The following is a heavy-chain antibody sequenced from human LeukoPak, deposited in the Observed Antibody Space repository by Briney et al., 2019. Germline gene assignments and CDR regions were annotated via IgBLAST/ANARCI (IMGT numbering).Heavy chain of an antibody. CDR1: GYTFTGYY. J-gene: IGHJ4*02. D-gene: IGHD3-9*01. V-gene: IGHV1-2*02. CDR2: INPNSGDT. CDR3: AREVPTTSYDILTGYYNPNFDY. Sequence: ASVKVSCKASGYTFTGYYIHWVRQAPGQGLEWMGWINPNSGDTNYAQKFQGRVTMTRDTSISTAYMELSRLRSDDTAVSYCAREVPTTSYDILTGYYNPNFDYWGQGTLVTVSS.